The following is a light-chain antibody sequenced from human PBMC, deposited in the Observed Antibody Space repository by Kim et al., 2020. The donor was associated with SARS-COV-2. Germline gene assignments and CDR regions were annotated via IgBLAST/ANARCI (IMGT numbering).Light chain of an antibody. CDR3: NSRDSSGNHVV. J-gene: IGLJ2*01. CDR1: IRGLSY. CDR2: DKN. V-gene: IGLV3-19*01. Sequence: GQTVRTTSQGDIRGLSYATWYQQKPGQAPVLVIYDKNNRPSGIPDRFSGSSSGSTASLTITGAQAEDEADYYCNSRDSSGNHVVFGGGTQLTVL.